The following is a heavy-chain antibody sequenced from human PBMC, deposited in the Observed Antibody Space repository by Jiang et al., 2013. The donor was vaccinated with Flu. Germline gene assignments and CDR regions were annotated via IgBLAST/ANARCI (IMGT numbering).Heavy chain of an antibody. CDR3: AKGGGGIFCSSTSCPNFDY. D-gene: IGHD2-2*01. Sequence: EWVSAISGSGGSTYYADSVKGRFTISRDNSKNTLYLQMNSLRAEDTAVYYCAKGGGGIFCSSTSCPNFDYWGQGTLVTVSS. CDR2: ISGSGGST. V-gene: IGHV3-23*01. J-gene: IGHJ4*02.